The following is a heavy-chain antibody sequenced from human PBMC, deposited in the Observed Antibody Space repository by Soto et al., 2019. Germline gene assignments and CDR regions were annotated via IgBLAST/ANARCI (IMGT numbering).Heavy chain of an antibody. J-gene: IGHJ6*02. V-gene: IGHV4-59*08. CDR1: GGSISSYY. Sequence: SETLSLTCTVSGGSISSYYWSWIRQPPGKGLEWIGYIYYSGSTNYNPSLKSRVTISVDTSKNRFSLKLSSVTAADTAVYYCARLHYYYGMDVWGQGTTVTVSS. CDR3: ARLHYYYGMDV. CDR2: IYYSGST.